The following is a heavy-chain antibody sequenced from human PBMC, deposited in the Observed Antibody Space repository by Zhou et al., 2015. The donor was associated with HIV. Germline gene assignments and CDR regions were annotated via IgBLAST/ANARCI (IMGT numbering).Heavy chain of an antibody. D-gene: IGHD3-3*01. CDR1: GGTFSSYA. J-gene: IGHJ6*03. Sequence: QVQLVQSGAEVKKPGSSVKVSCKASGGTFSSYAISWVRQAPGQGLEWMGGIIPIFGTANYAQKFQGRVTITADESTSTAYMELSSLRSEDTAVYYCARDYKYYDFWSGYYCWVGYYYYYYMDVWGERDRRSPSP. CDR3: ARDYKYYDFWSGYYCWVGYYYYYYMDV. CDR2: IIPIFGTA. V-gene: IGHV1-69*01.